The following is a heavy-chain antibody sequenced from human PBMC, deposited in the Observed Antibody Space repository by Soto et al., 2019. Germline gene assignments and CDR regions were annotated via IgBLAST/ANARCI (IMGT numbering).Heavy chain of an antibody. CDR1: GFTFSSYG. CDR3: ARDSYGVDY. V-gene: IGHV3-33*01. D-gene: IGHD1-26*01. CDR2: IWYDGSNK. Sequence: QVQLVESGGGVVQPGRSLRLYCAASGFTFSSYGMHWVRQAPGKGLEWVAVIWYDGSNKYYADSVKGRFTISRDNSKNTMYLQMNSLRVEDTAVYYCARDSYGVDYWGQGTLVTVSS. J-gene: IGHJ4*02.